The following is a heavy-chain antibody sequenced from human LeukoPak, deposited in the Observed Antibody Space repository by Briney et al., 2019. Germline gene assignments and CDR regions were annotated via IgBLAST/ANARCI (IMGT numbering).Heavy chain of an antibody. CDR1: GFSFSSSE. CDR3: ARDTVNGPFVISLDL. CDR2: ISRRGNTE. Sequence: GGSLRLSCAASGFSFSSSEMNWVRQAPGKGPEWVSHISRRGNTEYYADSVRGRFTVSRDNAKNLLYLQMNSLRDEDTAVYYCARDTVNGPFVISLDLWGQGALVTVSS. V-gene: IGHV3-48*03. J-gene: IGHJ5*02. D-gene: IGHD2-8*01.